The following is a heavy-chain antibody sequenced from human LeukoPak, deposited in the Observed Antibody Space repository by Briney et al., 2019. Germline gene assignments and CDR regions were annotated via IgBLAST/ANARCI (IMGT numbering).Heavy chain of an antibody. CDR1: GGSISTYY. J-gene: IGHJ4*02. Sequence: PSETPLITCTVSGGSISTYYWSWIRQPPGKGLEWIGYIYYSGITNSNPSLTSRVTISVDTSKIHFSLKLSSVTAADTAVYYCAREGDSSNFDYWGQGTLVTVSS. V-gene: IGHV4-59*01. D-gene: IGHD2-21*02. CDR2: IYYSGIT. CDR3: AREGDSSNFDY.